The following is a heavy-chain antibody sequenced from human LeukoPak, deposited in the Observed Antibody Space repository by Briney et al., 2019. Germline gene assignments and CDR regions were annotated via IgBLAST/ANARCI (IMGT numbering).Heavy chain of an antibody. V-gene: IGHV3-30*03. D-gene: IGHD4-17*01. J-gene: IGHJ6*03. CDR1: GFTVSSTY. Sequence: GGSLRLSCLASGFTVSSTYMSWVRQAPGKGLEWVAVISYDGSNKYYADSVKGRFTISRDNAKNSLYLQMDGLRAEDTAVYYCARYDYGDYEDYFYYMDVWGKGTAVSVSS. CDR3: ARYDYGDYEDYFYYMDV. CDR2: ISYDGSNK.